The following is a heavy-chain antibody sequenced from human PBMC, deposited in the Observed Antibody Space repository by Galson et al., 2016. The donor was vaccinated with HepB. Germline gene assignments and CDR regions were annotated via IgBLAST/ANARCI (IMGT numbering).Heavy chain of an antibody. V-gene: IGHV3-30*18. D-gene: IGHD4-17*01. Sequence: SLRLSCAASGFTFSNYDIHWVRQAPGKGLERVALISSDGTKRYHADSVKGRFSVSRDNSKNTLFLQMNSLRVDDTAVYYCAKDRNGDYEDGMDVWGRGTAVTVSS. CDR3: AKDRNGDYEDGMDV. CDR2: ISSDGTKR. J-gene: IGHJ6*02. CDR1: GFTFSNYD.